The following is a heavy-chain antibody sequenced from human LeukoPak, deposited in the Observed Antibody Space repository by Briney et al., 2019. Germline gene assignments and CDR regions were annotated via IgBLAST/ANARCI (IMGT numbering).Heavy chain of an antibody. CDR2: INPNSGGT. D-gene: IGHD1-26*01. Sequence: ASVKVSCKASGYTFTGYYMHWVRQAPGQGLEWMGWINPNSGGTNYAQKFQGRVTMTRDTSISTAYMELSRLRSDDTAVYYCARAGIVGATSYYYYMDVWGKGTTVTVSS. J-gene: IGHJ6*03. V-gene: IGHV1-2*02. CDR3: ARAGIVGATSYYYYMDV. CDR1: GYTFTGYY.